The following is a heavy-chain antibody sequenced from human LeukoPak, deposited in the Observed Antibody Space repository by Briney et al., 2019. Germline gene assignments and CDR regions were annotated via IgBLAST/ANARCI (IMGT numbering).Heavy chain of an antibody. CDR2: INHSGST. CDR3: ERGTRFHYPGDY. Sequence: SQTLSLTCAVYGGSFSGYYWSWIRQHPGKGLEWLGEINHSGSTNYNPSLKSRVTISVETSKNQFSLKLSSVSAADTAVYYCERGTRFHYPGDYWGQGTLVSVSS. V-gene: IGHV4-34*01. D-gene: IGHD1-26*01. J-gene: IGHJ4*02. CDR1: GGSFSGYY.